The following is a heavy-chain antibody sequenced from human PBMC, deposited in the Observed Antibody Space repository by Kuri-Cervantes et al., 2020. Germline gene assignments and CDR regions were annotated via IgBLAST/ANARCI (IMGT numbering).Heavy chain of an antibody. Sequence: GESLKISCAASGFTFSSYGMHWVRQALGKGLEWVAFIRYDGSNKYYADSVKGRFTISRDNSKNTLYLQMNSLRAEDTAVYYCAKDYGDYADYYYMDVWGRGTTVTVSS. CDR3: AKDYGDYADYYYMDV. J-gene: IGHJ6*03. D-gene: IGHD4-17*01. V-gene: IGHV3-30*02. CDR1: GFTFSSYG. CDR2: IRYDGSNK.